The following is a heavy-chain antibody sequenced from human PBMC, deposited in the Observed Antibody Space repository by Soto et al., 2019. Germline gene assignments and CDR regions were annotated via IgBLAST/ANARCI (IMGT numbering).Heavy chain of an antibody. J-gene: IGHJ4*02. CDR1: GYTFTTHY. V-gene: IGHV1-46*01. CDR2: INISGGGT. CDR3: ARDSTPAY. Sequence: VAVKVSCKTSGYTFTTHYIHWVRQAPGQGLEWMGIINISGGGTSYAQKFQGRVTMSRDTSTTTVYMELSSLRSEDTAVYYCARDSTPAYWGQGTLVTVSS.